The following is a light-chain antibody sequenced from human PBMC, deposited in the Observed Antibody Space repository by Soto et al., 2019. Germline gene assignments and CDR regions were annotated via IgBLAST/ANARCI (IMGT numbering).Light chain of an antibody. CDR3: SLYTSSRGV. J-gene: IGLJ1*01. CDR1: SSDVGSYNR. V-gene: IGLV2-18*01. CDR2: EVS. Sequence: QSVLTQPPSVSGSPGQSVTISCTGTSSDVGSYNRVSWYQQPPGTAPKLMIYEVSNRPSGVPDRFSGSKSGNTASLTISGLQAEDEADYYCSLYTSSRGVFGKGTKVTV.